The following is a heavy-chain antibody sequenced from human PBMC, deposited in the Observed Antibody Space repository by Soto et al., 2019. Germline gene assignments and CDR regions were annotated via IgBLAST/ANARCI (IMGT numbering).Heavy chain of an antibody. J-gene: IGHJ6*03. CDR3: ARAQSLPYYYGSGSYYKPRYYYYYMDV. V-gene: IGHV1-8*01. CDR2: MNPNSGNT. D-gene: IGHD3-10*01. CDR1: GYTFTSYD. Sequence: GASVKVSCKASGYTFTSYDINWVRQATGQGLEWMGWMNPNSGNTGYAQKFQGRVTMTRNTSISTAYMELSSLRSEDTAVYYCARAQSLPYYYGSGSYYKPRYYYYYMDVWGKGTTVTVSS.